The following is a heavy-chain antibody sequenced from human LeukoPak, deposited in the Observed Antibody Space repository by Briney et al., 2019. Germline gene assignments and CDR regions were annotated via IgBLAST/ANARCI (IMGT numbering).Heavy chain of an antibody. CDR1: GGTFSSYA. CDR2: IIPIFGTA. CDR3: ARMTTVVTRGDY. D-gene: IGHD4-23*01. J-gene: IGHJ4*02. V-gene: IGHV1-69*13. Sequence: SVKVSYKASGGTFSSYAISWVRQAPGQGLEWMGGIIPIFGTANYAQKFQGRVTITADESTSTAYMELSSLRSEDTAVYYCARMTTVVTRGDYWGQGTLVTVSS.